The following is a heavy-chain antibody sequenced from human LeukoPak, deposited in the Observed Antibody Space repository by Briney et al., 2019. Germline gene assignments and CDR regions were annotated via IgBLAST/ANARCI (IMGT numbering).Heavy chain of an antibody. V-gene: IGHV1-8*01. D-gene: IGHD4-17*01. CDR1: GYTFTSYD. CDR2: MSPNSGKT. CDR3: ARYYGDYGTLFDY. Sequence: GASVKVSCKASGYTFTSYDINWVRQATGQGLEWMGWMSPNSGKTGYAQKFQGRVTMTRSTSISTAYMELSSLRSEDTAVYYCARYYGDYGTLFDYWGQGTLVTVSS. J-gene: IGHJ4*02.